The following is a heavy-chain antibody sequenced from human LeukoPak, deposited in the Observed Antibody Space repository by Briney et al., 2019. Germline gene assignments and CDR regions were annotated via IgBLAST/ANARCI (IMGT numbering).Heavy chain of an antibody. Sequence: GGSLRLSCAASGFAFNEAWMNWVRQAPGKGLEWVSSITSSSSYIYYADSVKGRFTISRDNAKNSLYLQMNSLRAEDTAVYYCVSSPVVKYYFDYWGQGTLVTVSS. D-gene: IGHD4-23*01. V-gene: IGHV3-21*01. CDR2: ITSSSSYI. CDR3: VSSPVVKYYFDY. J-gene: IGHJ4*02. CDR1: GFAFNEAW.